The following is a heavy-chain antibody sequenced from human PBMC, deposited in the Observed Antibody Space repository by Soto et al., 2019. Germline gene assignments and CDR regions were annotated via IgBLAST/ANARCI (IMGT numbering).Heavy chain of an antibody. CDR3: GRWLTVGWLHP. D-gene: IGHD3-16*01. CDR2: IDPSDSYT. V-gene: IGHV5-10-1*01. CDR1: GYSFTSYW. Sequence: GESLKISCKGSGYSFTSYWISWVRQMPGKGLAWMGRIDPSDSYTNYSPSFQGHVNISADKSISTAYLQWSSLKASDTAMYYCGRWLTVGWLHPWCQGPLLTVST. J-gene: IGHJ5*02.